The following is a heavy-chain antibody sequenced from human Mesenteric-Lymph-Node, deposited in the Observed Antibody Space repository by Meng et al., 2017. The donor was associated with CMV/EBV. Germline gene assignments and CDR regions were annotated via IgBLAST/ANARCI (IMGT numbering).Heavy chain of an antibody. D-gene: IGHD4-23*01. V-gene: IGHV3-21*01. CDR3: AGEGYGGNSGIDY. J-gene: IGHJ4*02. Sequence: CAASGFTFSSHSMNWVRQAPGKGLEWVSSISSSSSYIYYADSVKGRFTISRDNAKSSLFLHMNSLRAEDTAVYFCAGEGYGGNSGIDYWGQGTLVTVSS. CDR2: ISSSSSYI. CDR1: GFTFSSHS.